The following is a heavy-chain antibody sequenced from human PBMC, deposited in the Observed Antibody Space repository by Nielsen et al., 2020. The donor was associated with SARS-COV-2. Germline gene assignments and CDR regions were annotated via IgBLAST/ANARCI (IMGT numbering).Heavy chain of an antibody. J-gene: IGHJ6*02. CDR2: IDTAGNT. V-gene: IGHV3-13*04. Sequence: GGSLRLSCAASGFAVRTYDIHWVRQTTGKSLEWVSAIDTAGNTYYPDSVRGRFTISRENARNSVYLQVNSLRAGDTAVYYCARGYGFNYYYGMDVWGQGTTVTVSS. CDR1: GFAVRTYD. CDR3: ARGYGFNYYYGMDV. D-gene: IGHD3-10*01.